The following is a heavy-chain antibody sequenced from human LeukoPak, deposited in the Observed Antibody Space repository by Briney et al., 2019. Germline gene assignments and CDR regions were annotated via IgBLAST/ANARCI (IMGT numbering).Heavy chain of an antibody. CDR3: ARTYYYDSSGLGWFDP. Sequence: SETLSLTCAVSGGSISSSNWWSWVRQPPGKGLEWIGEIYHSGSTNYNPSLKSRVTISVDKSKNQFSLKLSSVTAADTAVYYCARTYYYDSSGLGWFDPWGQGTLVTVSS. CDR1: GGSISSSNW. J-gene: IGHJ5*02. CDR2: IYHSGST. V-gene: IGHV4-4*02. D-gene: IGHD3-22*01.